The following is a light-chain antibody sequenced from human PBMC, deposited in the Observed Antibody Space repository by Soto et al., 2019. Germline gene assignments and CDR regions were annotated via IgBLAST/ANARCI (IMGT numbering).Light chain of an antibody. J-gene: IGKJ1*01. CDR2: KAS. V-gene: IGKV1-5*03. CDR1: QSISDW. CDR3: QYYDSYSWT. Sequence: DIQMTQSPSTLSASVGDRVTITCRASQSISDWLAWYQQKPGKAPKFLIYKASNLESGVPSRFSGSGSWTEFTLTISSVQPDDFATYYCQYYDSYSWTFGQGTKVEIK.